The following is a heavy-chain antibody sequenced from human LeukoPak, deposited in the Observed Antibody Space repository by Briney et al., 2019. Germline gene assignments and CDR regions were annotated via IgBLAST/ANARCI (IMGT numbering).Heavy chain of an antibody. CDR1: GGSISSGGYY. J-gene: IGHJ3*02. Sequence: SQTLSLTCTVSGGSISSGGYYWSWIRQHPGKGLEWIGYIYYSGSTYYNPSLKSRVTISVDTSKNQFSLKLSSVTAADTAVYYCAREGPSSPDAFDIWAKGQWSPSLQ. CDR2: IYYSGST. D-gene: IGHD2-2*01. V-gene: IGHV4-31*03. CDR3: AREGPSSPDAFDI.